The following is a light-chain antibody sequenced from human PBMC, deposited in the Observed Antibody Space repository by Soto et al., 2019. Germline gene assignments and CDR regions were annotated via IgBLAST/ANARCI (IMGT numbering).Light chain of an antibody. J-gene: IGKJ2*01. Sequence: EIVLTQSPGTLSLSPGERATLSCRASQSVSSSYLARYQQKPGQAPRLLIYGASSRATGIPDRFSGSGSGTDFTLTISRLEPVDFAVYYCHQYGSSPYTFGQGTKLEIK. CDR1: QSVSSSY. V-gene: IGKV3-20*01. CDR3: HQYGSSPYT. CDR2: GAS.